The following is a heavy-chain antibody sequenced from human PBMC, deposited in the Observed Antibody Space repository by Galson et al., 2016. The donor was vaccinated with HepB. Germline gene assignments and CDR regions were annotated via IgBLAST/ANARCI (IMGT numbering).Heavy chain of an antibody. CDR1: GFSFSLYG. CDR2: IWYDGETK. Sequence: SLRLSCAASGFSFSLYGMHWVRQAPGKGLEWVALIWYDGETKYSADSVKGRFTISRDNSDNTLYLHMNSQRAEDTAVYYCARARYSSSWFGDFDYWGQGTLVIVSS. V-gene: IGHV3-33*01. CDR3: ARARYSSSWFGDFDY. J-gene: IGHJ4*02. D-gene: IGHD6-19*01.